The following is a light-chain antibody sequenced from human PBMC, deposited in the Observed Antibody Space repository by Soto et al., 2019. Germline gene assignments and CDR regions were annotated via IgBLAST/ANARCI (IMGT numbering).Light chain of an antibody. CDR2: DAS. CDR1: QSISSW. CDR3: QQYNSYWT. J-gene: IGKJ1*01. V-gene: IGKV1-5*01. Sequence: DIQMTQSPSTLSASVGDRVTITCRASQSISSWFAWYQQKPGKAPKLLIYDASSLESGVPSRFSGSGSGTEFTLTISSLQPDDFATYYCQQYNSYWTFGQGTKVDNK.